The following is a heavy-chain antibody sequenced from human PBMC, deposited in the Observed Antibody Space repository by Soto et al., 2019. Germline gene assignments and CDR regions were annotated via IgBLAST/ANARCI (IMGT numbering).Heavy chain of an antibody. V-gene: IGHV1-2*02. CDR1: GSTFPCYY. J-gene: IGHJ4*02. CDR3: ARSRLTDYSIDY. D-gene: IGHD4-4*01. CDR2: INPNSGAT. Sequence: ASVKVSCPPSGSTFPCYYIHWVRQAPGQGLEWMGWINPNSGATNYALKFQGRVTMTRDTSISAAYMELNSLTSDDTAVYYCARSRLTDYSIDYWGQGTLVTVSS.